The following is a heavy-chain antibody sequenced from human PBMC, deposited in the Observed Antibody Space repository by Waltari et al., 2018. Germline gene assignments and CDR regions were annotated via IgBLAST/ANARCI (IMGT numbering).Heavy chain of an antibody. D-gene: IGHD2-15*01. CDR3: ARGRGYCSGGSCYYYYFDY. Sequence: QVQLQQWGAGLLKPSETLSLTCAVYGGSFSGYYWSWIRQPPGKGLEWIGEINQSGSTNYNPSLKSRVTISVDTSKNQFSLKLSSVTAADTAVYYCARGRGYCSGGSCYYYYFDYWGQGTLVTVSS. CDR2: INQSGST. CDR1: GGSFSGYY. V-gene: IGHV4-34*01. J-gene: IGHJ4*02.